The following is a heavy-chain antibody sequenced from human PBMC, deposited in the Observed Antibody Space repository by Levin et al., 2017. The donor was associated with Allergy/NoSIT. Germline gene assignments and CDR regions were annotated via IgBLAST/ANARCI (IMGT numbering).Heavy chain of an antibody. D-gene: IGHD3-10*01. V-gene: IGHV2-70*11. Sequence: SGPTLVKPTQTLTLTCTFSGFSLSTSGMCVSWIRQPPGKALEWLARIDWDDDKYYSTSLKTRLTISKDTSNNQVVLTMTNMDPVDTATYYCARIRLYGAGTMLAEDYWGQGTLVTVSS. CDR3: ARIRLYGAGTMLAEDY. CDR2: IDWDDDK. CDR1: GFSLSTSGMC. J-gene: IGHJ4*02.